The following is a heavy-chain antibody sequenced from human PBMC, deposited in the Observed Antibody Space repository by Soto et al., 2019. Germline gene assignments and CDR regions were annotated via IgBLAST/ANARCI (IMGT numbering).Heavy chain of an antibody. CDR3: ARGHSLTMVRGVISDY. Sequence: QVQLQESGPGLVKPSQTLSLTCTVSGGSIRSGGYYWSWIRQHPGKGLEWIGYIYYSGSTYYNPSLKSRVTISVDTSKNQFSLKLSSVTAADTAVYYCARGHSLTMVRGVISDYWGQGTLVTVSS. CDR1: GGSIRSGGYY. D-gene: IGHD3-10*01. CDR2: IYYSGST. J-gene: IGHJ4*02. V-gene: IGHV4-31*03.